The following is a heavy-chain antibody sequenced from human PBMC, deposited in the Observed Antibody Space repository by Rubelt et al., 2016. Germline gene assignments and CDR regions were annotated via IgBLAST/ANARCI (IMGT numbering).Heavy chain of an antibody. CDR3: ARGRRGSSSWLGRDYYGMDV. Sequence: QVQLQQWGAGLLKPSETLSLTCAVYGGSFSGYYWSWIRQPPGKGLEWIGEINHSGRTNSTPSLKSRVTISVDTSKNQFSLKLSSVTAADTAVYYCARGRRGSSSWLGRDYYGMDVWGQGTTVTVSS. D-gene: IGHD6-13*01. J-gene: IGHJ6*02. V-gene: IGHV4-34*01. CDR1: GGSFSGYY. CDR2: INHSGRT.